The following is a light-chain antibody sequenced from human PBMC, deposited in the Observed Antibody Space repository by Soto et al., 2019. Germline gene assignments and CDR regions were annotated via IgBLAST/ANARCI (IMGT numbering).Light chain of an antibody. Sequence: DIPMTQSPSSLSASVGDRVTITCRASQGIRNDLGWYQQKPGKAPKRLIYAASSLRSGVPSRLRGSGPVTEFTLTISSLQSEDFATYYCLQHNGYPRTFGQGTKVEIK. CDR1: QGIRND. CDR2: AAS. CDR3: LQHNGYPRT. V-gene: IGKV1-17*01. J-gene: IGKJ1*01.